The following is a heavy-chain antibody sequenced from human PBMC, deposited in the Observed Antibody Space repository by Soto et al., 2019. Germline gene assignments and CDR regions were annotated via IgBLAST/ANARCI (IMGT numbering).Heavy chain of an antibody. Sequence: QVQLQESGPGLVKPSETLSLTCTVSGGSISSYYWSWIRQPPGKGLEWIGYIYYSGSTNYNPSLRSRVTLSVDTSKNQFSLKLSSVTAADTAVYYCARDLGGFDYWGQGTLVTVSS. CDR3: ARDLGGFDY. J-gene: IGHJ4*02. D-gene: IGHD3-16*01. V-gene: IGHV4-59*01. CDR2: IYYSGST. CDR1: GGSISSYY.